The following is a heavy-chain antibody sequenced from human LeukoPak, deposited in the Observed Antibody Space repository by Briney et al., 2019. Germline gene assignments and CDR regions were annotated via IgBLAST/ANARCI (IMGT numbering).Heavy chain of an antibody. Sequence: SETLSLTCTVSGGSISSYYWSWIRQPPGKGLEWIGEINHSGSTNYNPSLKSRVTVSVDTSKNQFSLKLSSVTAADTAVYYCASLDSSGYYYLDYWGQGTLVTVSS. CDR1: GGSISSYY. D-gene: IGHD3-22*01. CDR3: ASLDSSGYYYLDY. V-gene: IGHV4-34*01. J-gene: IGHJ4*02. CDR2: INHSGST.